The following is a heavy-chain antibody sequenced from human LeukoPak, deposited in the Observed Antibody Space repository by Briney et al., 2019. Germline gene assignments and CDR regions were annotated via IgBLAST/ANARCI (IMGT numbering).Heavy chain of an antibody. Sequence: PGGSLRLSCAASGFTFDDYAMHWVRQAPGKGLEWVSGISWNSGSIGYADSVKGRFTISRDNAKNSLYLQMNSLRAEDMALYYCAAMYQLSTDYYFDYWGQGTLVTVSS. J-gene: IGHJ4*02. CDR1: GFTFDDYA. CDR3: AAMYQLSTDYYFDY. CDR2: ISWNSGSI. V-gene: IGHV3-9*03. D-gene: IGHD2-2*01.